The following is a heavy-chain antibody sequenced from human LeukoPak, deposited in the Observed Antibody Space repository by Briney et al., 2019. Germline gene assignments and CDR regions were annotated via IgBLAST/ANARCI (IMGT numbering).Heavy chain of an antibody. CDR1: GGSISRSNW. CDR3: ARGLRWAFKTFDY. J-gene: IGHJ4*02. V-gene: IGHV4-4*02. Sequence: SETLSLTCTVSGGSISRSNWWSWVRQPPGKGLEWIGEIHDTGSTNYNPPLKSRVTMSLDKSKNQFSLNLNPVTAADTAVYYCARGLRWAFKTFDYWGQGTLVTVSS. D-gene: IGHD6-13*01. CDR2: IHDTGST.